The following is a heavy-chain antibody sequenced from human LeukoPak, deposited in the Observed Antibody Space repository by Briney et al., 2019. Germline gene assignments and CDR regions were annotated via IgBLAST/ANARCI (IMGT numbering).Heavy chain of an antibody. D-gene: IGHD4-17*01. CDR2: IYYSGST. CDR1: GGSIRSYY. Sequence: SETLSLTCTVSGGSIRSYYWSWIWQPPGKGLEWIGYIYYSGSTNYNPSLKSRVSISVDTSKNQFSLKLSSVTAADTAVYYCARTGSTVTMLYPFDHWGQGTLSPSPQ. CDR3: ARTGSTVTMLYPFDH. V-gene: IGHV4-59*01. J-gene: IGHJ4*02.